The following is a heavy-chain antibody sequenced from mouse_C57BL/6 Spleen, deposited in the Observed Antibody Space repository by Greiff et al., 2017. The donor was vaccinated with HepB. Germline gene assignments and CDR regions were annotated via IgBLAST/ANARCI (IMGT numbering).Heavy chain of an antibody. V-gene: IGHV1-81*01. CDR1: GYTFTSYG. Sequence: QVQLQQSGAELARPGASVKLSCKASGYTFTSYGISWVKQRTGQGLEWIGEIYPRSGNTYYNEKFKGKATLTADKSSSTAYMELRSLTSEDSAVYFCAYGYDVPYAMDYWGQGTSVTVSS. J-gene: IGHJ4*01. CDR2: IYPRSGNT. CDR3: AYGYDVPYAMDY. D-gene: IGHD2-2*01.